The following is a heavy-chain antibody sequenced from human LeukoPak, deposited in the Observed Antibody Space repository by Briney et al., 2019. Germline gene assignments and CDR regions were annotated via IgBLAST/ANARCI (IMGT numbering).Heavy chain of an antibody. CDR1: GYTFTGYY. J-gene: IGHJ4*02. Sequence: GASVKVSCKASGYTFTGYYMHWVRQAPGQGLEWMGRINPNSGGTNYAQKFQGRVTMTRGTSISTAYMELTSLRSDDTAVYYCARDQGLTGTTSDFDYWGQGTPVTVSS. CDR2: INPNSGGT. CDR3: ARDQGLTGTTSDFDY. V-gene: IGHV1-2*06. D-gene: IGHD1-7*01.